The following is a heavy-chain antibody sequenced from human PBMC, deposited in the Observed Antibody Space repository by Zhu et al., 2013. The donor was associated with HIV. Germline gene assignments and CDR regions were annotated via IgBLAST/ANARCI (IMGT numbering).Heavy chain of an antibody. CDR3: ARWDRYYYGSGSYREASFDY. CDR2: IIPIFGTA. J-gene: IGHJ4*02. CDR1: GGTFSSYA. V-gene: IGHV1-69*01. Sequence: QVQLVQSGAEVKKPGASVKVSCKASGGTFSSYAISWVRQAPGQGLEWMGGIIPIFGTANYAQKFQGRVTITADESTSTAYMELSSLRSEDTAVYYCARWDRYYYGSGSYREASFDYWGQGTLVTVSS. D-gene: IGHD3-10*01.